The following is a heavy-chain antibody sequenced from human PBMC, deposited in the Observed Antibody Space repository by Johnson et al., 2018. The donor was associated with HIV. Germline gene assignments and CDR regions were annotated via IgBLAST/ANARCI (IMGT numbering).Heavy chain of an antibody. V-gene: IGHV3-11*04. CDR3: AGQEGSGYYGGAFDI. Sequence: QMQLVESGGGLVKPGESLRLSCAASGFTFSDYYMSWIRQAPGKGLEWVSYISSSATTKYYADSVKGRFTISRDSAKNSLYLQMNSLRAEDTTVYYCAGQEGSGYYGGAFDIWGQGTMVTVSS. CDR1: GFTFSDYY. CDR2: ISSSATTK. D-gene: IGHD3-22*01. J-gene: IGHJ3*02.